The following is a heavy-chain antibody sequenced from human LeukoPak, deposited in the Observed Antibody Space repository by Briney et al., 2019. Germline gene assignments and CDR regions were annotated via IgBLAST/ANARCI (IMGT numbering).Heavy chain of an antibody. V-gene: IGHV3-53*01. CDR1: GFTVSSNY. CDR2: IYSGGST. D-gene: IGHD2-2*01. CDR3: AREYCSSTSCRSDAFDI. Sequence: GGSLRLSCAASGFTVSSNYMSWVRQAPGKGLEWVSIIYSGGSTYYADSVKGRFTISRDNSKNTLYLQMNSLRAEDTAVYYCAREYCSSTSCRSDAFDIWGQGTMVTVS. J-gene: IGHJ3*02.